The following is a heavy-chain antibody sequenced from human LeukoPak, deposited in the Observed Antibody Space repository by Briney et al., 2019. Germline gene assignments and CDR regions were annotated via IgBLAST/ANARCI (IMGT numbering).Heavy chain of an antibody. Sequence: SETLSLTCTVAGGSISSYYWSWIRQPAGKELEWIGYIYYSGSTNYNPSLKSRVTISVDTSKNQFSLKLSSVTAADTAVYYCARHGYSSGSLAWFDPWGQGTQVTVSS. D-gene: IGHD6-19*01. CDR1: GGSISSYY. V-gene: IGHV4-59*01. CDR3: ARHGYSSGSLAWFDP. CDR2: IYYSGST. J-gene: IGHJ5*02.